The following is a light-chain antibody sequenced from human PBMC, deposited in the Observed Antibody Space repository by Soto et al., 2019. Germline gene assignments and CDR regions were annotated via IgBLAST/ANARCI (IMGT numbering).Light chain of an antibody. V-gene: IGKV1-39*01. CDR2: AAS. Sequence: DIQMTQSPPSLSASVGDRVTITCRASQNIRTYLNWYQQKPGKAPKLLIYAASTLQSGVPSRFSGSGSETDFTLTISSLQPEDFATYYCQQSHDTPLTFGGGAKVEIK. CDR3: QQSHDTPLT. CDR1: QNIRTY. J-gene: IGKJ4*01.